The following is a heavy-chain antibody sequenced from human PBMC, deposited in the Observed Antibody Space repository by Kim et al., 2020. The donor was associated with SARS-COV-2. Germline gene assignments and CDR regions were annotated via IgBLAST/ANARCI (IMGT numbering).Heavy chain of an antibody. V-gene: IGHV3-30*02. Sequence: YADSVKGRFTISRDNSKNTLYLQMNSLRAEDTAVYYCAKAKVDTAILIDYWGQGTLVTVSS. D-gene: IGHD5-18*01. J-gene: IGHJ4*02. CDR3: AKAKVDTAILIDY.